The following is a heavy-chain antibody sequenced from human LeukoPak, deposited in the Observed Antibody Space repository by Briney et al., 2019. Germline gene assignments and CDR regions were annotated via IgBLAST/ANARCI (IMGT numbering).Heavy chain of an antibody. V-gene: IGHV3-11*03. CDR2: ISSSSSYT. CDR3: ARWDYGSGREYFDY. Sequence: GGSLRLSCAASGXTFSDYYVSWIRQAPGKGLEWVSYISSSSSYTNYAASVKGRFTISRDNAKNSLYLQMISLRAEDTAVYYCARWDYGSGREYFDYWGQGTLVTVSS. J-gene: IGHJ4*02. D-gene: IGHD3-10*01. CDR1: GXTFSDYY.